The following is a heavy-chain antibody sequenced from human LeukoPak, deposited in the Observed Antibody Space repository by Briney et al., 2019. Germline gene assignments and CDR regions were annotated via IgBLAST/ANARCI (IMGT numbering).Heavy chain of an antibody. J-gene: IGHJ4*02. CDR2: IYHTGST. CDR3: ARLGGYGSGSYSDY. V-gene: IGHV4-59*01. CDR1: GGSISSYY. Sequence: SETLSLTCTVSGGSISSYYWSWIRQPPGKGLEWIGYIYHTGSTSYNPSLKGRVTISVDTSKNQFSLKLSSVTAADTAVYYCARLGGYGSGSYSDYWGQGTLVTVSS. D-gene: IGHD3-10*01.